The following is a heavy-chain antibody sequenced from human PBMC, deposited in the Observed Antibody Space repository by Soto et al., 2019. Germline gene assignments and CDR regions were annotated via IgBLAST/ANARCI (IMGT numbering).Heavy chain of an antibody. CDR2: IIPIFGTA. Sequence: QVQLVQSGAEVKKPGSSVKVSCKASGGTFSSYAINWVRQAPGQELEWMGGIIPIFGTANYAQKFQGRVTITADESTSTAYMELSSLRSEDTAVYYCARGSGGSSYYYYGMDVWGQGTTVTVSS. CDR1: GGTFSSYA. J-gene: IGHJ6*02. V-gene: IGHV1-69*12. CDR3: ARGSGGSSYYYYGMDV. D-gene: IGHD2-15*01.